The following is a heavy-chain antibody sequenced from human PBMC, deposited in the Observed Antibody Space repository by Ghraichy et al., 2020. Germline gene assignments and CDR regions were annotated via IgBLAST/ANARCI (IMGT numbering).Heavy chain of an antibody. CDR2: IKPDGSES. J-gene: IGHJ4*02. D-gene: IGHD5-24*01. CDR3: ATRWQTSTPAFDY. Sequence: GESLNISCAASGFTFSYYWMTWYRQAPGKGLEWVAIIKPDGSESFYVDSVRGRFTISRDNAENSLHLQMSGLRAEDTAVYYCATRWQTSTPAFDYWGQGIVVTVSP. V-gene: IGHV3-7*01. CDR1: GFTFSYYW.